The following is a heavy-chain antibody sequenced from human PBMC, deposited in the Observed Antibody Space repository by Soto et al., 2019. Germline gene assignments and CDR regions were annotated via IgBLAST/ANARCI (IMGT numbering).Heavy chain of an antibody. D-gene: IGHD6-19*01. J-gene: IGHJ6*02. CDR3: ARTDSSGWSTRYGMDV. CDR2: ISGGGSNT. Sequence: PGGSLRLSCAASGFTFSNHAMALVRQVPGKGLEWVSCISGGGSNTYYADSVRGRFTISRDNSKNTLYLQMNSLRAEDTAVYYCARTDSSGWSTRYGMDVWGQGTTVTVSS. V-gene: IGHV3-23*01. CDR1: GFTFSNHA.